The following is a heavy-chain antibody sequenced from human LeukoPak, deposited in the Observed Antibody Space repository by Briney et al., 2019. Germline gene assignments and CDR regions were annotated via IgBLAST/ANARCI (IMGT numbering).Heavy chain of an antibody. CDR3: VKEGVEYSYSYGDY. Sequence: GGSLRLSCAASGFTLTNAWMNWVRQAPGKGLEWVALISYDGGDKYYAESMKGRITISRDNAENTLYLQMNNLRPDDTAFYFCVKEGVEYSYSYGDYWGQGTLVTVSS. CDR2: ISYDGGDK. J-gene: IGHJ4*02. CDR1: GFTLTNAW. D-gene: IGHD3-16*01. V-gene: IGHV3-30*18.